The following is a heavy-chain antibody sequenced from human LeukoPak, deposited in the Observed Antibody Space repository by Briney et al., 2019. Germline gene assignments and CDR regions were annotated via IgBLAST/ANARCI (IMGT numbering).Heavy chain of an antibody. J-gene: IGHJ4*02. V-gene: IGHV1-69*05. Sequence: SVKVSCKASGYTFTSYDINWVRQATGQGLEWMGGIIPIFGTANYAQKFQGRVTITTDESTSTAYMELSSLRSEDTAVYYCASSQLHYYDSSGYPVNWGQGTLVTVSS. CDR2: IIPIFGTA. D-gene: IGHD3-22*01. CDR1: GYTFTSYD. CDR3: ASSQLHYYDSSGYPVN.